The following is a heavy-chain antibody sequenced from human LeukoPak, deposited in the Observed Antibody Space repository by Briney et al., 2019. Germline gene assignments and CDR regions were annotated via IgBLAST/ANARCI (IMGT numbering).Heavy chain of an antibody. D-gene: IGHD1-1*01. J-gene: IGHJ4*02. Sequence: PGGSLRLSCAVSGFTFINYWMTWVRQAPGKGLEWVANIRQDEGEKYYVDSVKGRFTISRDNAKSSLYLHINSLRSEDTAVYYCARLRGTWNLDYWGQGTLVTVSS. CDR2: IRQDEGEK. V-gene: IGHV3-7*01. CDR3: ARLRGTWNLDY. CDR1: GFTFINYW.